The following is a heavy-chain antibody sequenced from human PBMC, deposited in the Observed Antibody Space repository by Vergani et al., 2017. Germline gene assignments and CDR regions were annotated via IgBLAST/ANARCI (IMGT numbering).Heavy chain of an antibody. CDR3: ARGSWDNWFDP. J-gene: IGHJ5*02. CDR2: IGTACDT. V-gene: IGHV3-13*01. Sequence: VQLVESGGGVVQPGRSLRLSCAASGFTFSSYDMHWVRQATGKGLEWVSAIGTACDTYYLGSVKGRFTISRENAKNYLYLQMNSLRAGDTAVYYCARGSWDNWFDPWGQGTLVTVSS. CDR1: GFTFSSYD. D-gene: IGHD7-27*01.